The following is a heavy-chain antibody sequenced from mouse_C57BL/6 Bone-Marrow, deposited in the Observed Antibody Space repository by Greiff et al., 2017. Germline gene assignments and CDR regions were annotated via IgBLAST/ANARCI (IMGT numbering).Heavy chain of an antibody. CDR3: ARYGNYSWFAY. D-gene: IGHD2-1*01. CDR2: INPSSGYT. Sequence: VQLQQSGAELARPGASVKMSCKSSGYTFTNYTMHWVKQRPGQGLEWIGYINPSSGYTKYNQKFKDKATLTADKSSRTADLQLSSLTSEDSAVYYCARYGNYSWFAYWGQGTLVTVSA. J-gene: IGHJ3*01. V-gene: IGHV1-4*01. CDR1: GYTFTNYT.